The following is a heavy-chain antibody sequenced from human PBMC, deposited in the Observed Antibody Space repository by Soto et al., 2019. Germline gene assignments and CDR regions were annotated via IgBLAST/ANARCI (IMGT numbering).Heavy chain of an antibody. CDR1: GYTFTGYY. Sequence: ASVKVSCKASGYTFTGYYMHWVLQAPGQGLEWMGWINPNSGGTNYAQKFQGWVTMTRDTSISTAYMELSRLRSDDTAVYYCARDLDSSWYDDYYYGMDVWGQGTTVTVSS. D-gene: IGHD6-13*01. V-gene: IGHV1-2*04. J-gene: IGHJ6*02. CDR2: INPNSGGT. CDR3: ARDLDSSWYDDYYYGMDV.